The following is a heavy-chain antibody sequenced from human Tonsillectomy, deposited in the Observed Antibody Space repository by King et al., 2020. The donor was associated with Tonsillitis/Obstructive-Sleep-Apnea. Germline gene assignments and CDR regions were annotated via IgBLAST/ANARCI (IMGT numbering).Heavy chain of an antibody. D-gene: IGHD1-14*01. CDR2: IWYDGSNK. J-gene: IGHJ4*02. Sequence: VQLVESGGGVVQPGRSLRLSCAASGFTFSSYGMHWVRQAPGKGLEWVGGIWYDGSNKYYADSVKGRFTISRDNSKNTLYLQMNSLRAEDTAVYYCARDPTGDGLPRDYFDYWGQGTLVTVSS. V-gene: IGHV3-33*01. CDR3: ARDPTGDGLPRDYFDY. CDR1: GFTFSSYG.